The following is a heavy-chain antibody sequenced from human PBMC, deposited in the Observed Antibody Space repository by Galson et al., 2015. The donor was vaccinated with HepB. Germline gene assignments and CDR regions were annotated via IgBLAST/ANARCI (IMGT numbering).Heavy chain of an antibody. Sequence: SLRLSCAASGFVFSNTWMHWVRQAPGKGLVWVSRIRGDGSVTFYADSVKGRFTISRDNAGNTVYLQMNSLRAEDTAMYYCARTQLSSEVRGFDYWGQGTLVTVSS. CDR3: ARTQLSSEVRGFDY. CDR2: IRGDGSVT. D-gene: IGHD3-22*01. CDR1: GFVFSNTW. J-gene: IGHJ4*02. V-gene: IGHV3-74*01.